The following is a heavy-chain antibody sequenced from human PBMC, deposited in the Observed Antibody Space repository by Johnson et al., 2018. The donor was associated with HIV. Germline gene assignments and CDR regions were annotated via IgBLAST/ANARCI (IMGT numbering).Heavy chain of an antibody. D-gene: IGHD3-22*01. CDR2: ISYDGSNK. V-gene: IGHV3-30-3*01. Sequence: QVQLVESGGGVVQPGRSLRLSCAASGFTFSSYAMHSVRQAPGKGLEWVAVISYDGSNKYYADSVKGRFTISRDNSKNTLYLQMNSLRAEDTAVYYCASGRYYYDSSGYYSIWGQGTMVTVSS. CDR3: ASGRYYYDSSGYYSI. J-gene: IGHJ3*02. CDR1: GFTFSSYA.